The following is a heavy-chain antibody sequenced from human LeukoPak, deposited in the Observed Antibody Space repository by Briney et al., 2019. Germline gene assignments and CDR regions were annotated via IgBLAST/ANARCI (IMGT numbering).Heavy chain of an antibody. Sequence: GGSLRLSCAASGFTFDDYGMSWVRQAPGKGLEWVSGINWNGGSTGYADSVKGRFTISRDNAKNSLYLQMNSLRAEDTALYYCARDRETGLGFYYDSSGYYPYYYYMDVWGKGTTVTVSS. J-gene: IGHJ6*03. D-gene: IGHD3-22*01. CDR3: ARDRETGLGFYYDSSGYYPYYYYMDV. V-gene: IGHV3-20*04. CDR1: GFTFDDYG. CDR2: INWNGGST.